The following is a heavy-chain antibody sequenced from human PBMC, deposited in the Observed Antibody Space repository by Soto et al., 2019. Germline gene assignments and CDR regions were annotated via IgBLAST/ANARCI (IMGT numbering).Heavy chain of an antibody. D-gene: IGHD1-7*01. CDR1: GFTFSSYW. Sequence: EVQLVESGGGLVQPGGSLRLSCVVSGFTFSSYWMNWVRQAPGKGLEWVANIKQDGSETHYVDSVKGRFTISRDNAKNPLYLQMNSLRAEDTAVYYCVRGTPTPGLDYWGQGTLVTVSS. V-gene: IGHV3-7*03. CDR3: VRGTPTPGLDY. CDR2: IKQDGSET. J-gene: IGHJ4*02.